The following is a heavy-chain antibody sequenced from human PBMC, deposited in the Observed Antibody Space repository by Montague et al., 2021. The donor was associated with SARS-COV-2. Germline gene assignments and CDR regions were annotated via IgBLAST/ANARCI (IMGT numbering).Heavy chain of an antibody. CDR2: IYYGGIT. Sequence: TLSLTCTVSGGSISSGGFYWTWIRQHPGKGLEWIGYIYYGGITYYNPSLKSRVSISLDRSKNQFSLNVRSVTAADTAVYYCARGATMVQGAGNWFDPWGQGTLVTVS. J-gene: IGHJ5*01. CDR3: ARGATMVQGAGNWFDP. CDR1: GGSISSGGFY. V-gene: IGHV4-31*03. D-gene: IGHD3-10*01.